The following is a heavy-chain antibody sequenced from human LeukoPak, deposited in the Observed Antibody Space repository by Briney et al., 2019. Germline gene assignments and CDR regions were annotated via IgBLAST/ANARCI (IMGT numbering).Heavy chain of an antibody. V-gene: IGHV3-23*01. CDR3: AKDPGSYYYMDV. CDR2: ISSSAATT. D-gene: IGHD1-1*01. Sequence: GGSLRLSCAASGFTFSSFAMSWVRQAPGQGLEWVSSISSSAATTYYADSVRGRFTISRDNSKNTLYLQMNSLRAEDTAVYYCAKDPGSYYYMDVWGKGTTVTVSS. J-gene: IGHJ6*03. CDR1: GFTFSSFA.